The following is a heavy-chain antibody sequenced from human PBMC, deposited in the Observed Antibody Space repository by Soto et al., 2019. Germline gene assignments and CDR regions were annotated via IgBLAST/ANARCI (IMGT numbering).Heavy chain of an antibody. D-gene: IGHD1-26*01. Sequence: QMQLVQSGAEVKKTGSSVTVSCKALGNTFSYRYLHWVRQAPGQALEWMGWITPFSGDVHYAQKFQERVTLTRDRSINTAYMRMSSLRSEDIAIYFCASGGAGSGPFTWELPDHWGQGTLVTVSS. J-gene: IGHJ4*02. CDR1: GNTFSYRY. V-gene: IGHV1-45*02. CDR3: ASGGAGSGPFTWELPDH. CDR2: ITPFSGDV.